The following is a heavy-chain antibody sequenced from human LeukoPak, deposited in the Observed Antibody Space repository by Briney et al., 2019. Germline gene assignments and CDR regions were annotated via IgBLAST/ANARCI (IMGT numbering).Heavy chain of an antibody. J-gene: IGHJ1*01. CDR1: GGSFSGYY. Sequence: PSETLSLTCAVYGGSFSGYYWSWIRQPPGKGLEWIGEINHSGRTNYNPSLKSRVTISVDTSKNQFSLKLSSVTAADTAVYYCARHLRSDSFQHWGQGTLVTVSS. V-gene: IGHV4-34*01. CDR2: INHSGRT. CDR3: ARHLRSDSFQH.